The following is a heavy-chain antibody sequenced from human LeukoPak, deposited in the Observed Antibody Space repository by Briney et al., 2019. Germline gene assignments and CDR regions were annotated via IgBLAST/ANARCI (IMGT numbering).Heavy chain of an antibody. CDR1: GGSISSYY. V-gene: IGHV4-59*01. J-gene: IGHJ4*02. CDR3: ARGPTRYYFDY. CDR2: IYYSGRT. D-gene: IGHD5-12*01. Sequence: PSETLSLTCTVSGGSISSYYCSWIRQPPGKGLEWIGYIYYSGRTNYNPSLKSRVTMSVDTSKNRFSLKLSSVTAADTAFYYCARGPTRYYFDYWGQGTLVTVSS.